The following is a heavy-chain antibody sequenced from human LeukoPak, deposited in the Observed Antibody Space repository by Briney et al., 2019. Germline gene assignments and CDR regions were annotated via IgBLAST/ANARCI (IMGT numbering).Heavy chain of an antibody. CDR1: GGSISSGGYY. CDR3: ARGLLFSWFDY. V-gene: IGHV4-31*03. D-gene: IGHD2-21*02. CDR2: IYYSGST. J-gene: IGHJ4*02. Sequence: SETVPLTCTVSGGSISSGGYYWSWIRQPPGKGLEWIGYIYYSGSTYYNPSVKSRVTISVDTSKNQFSLKLSSVTAADTAVYYCARGLLFSWFDYWGQGTLVTVSS.